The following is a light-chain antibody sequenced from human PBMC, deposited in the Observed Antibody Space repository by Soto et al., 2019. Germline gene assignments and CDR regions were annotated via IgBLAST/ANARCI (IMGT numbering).Light chain of an antibody. CDR3: QQYNNCTCT. CDR2: GAS. J-gene: IGKJ1*01. CDR1: QSISDT. Sequence: EIVMTQSPVTLSVSPGGRATLSCRASQSISDTLAWYQQKPGQAPRLLIHGASTRAPGFPARFSGSGSGTDFTLTISSLQSEDFAVYYCQQYNNCTCTFCQGTQVNIK. V-gene: IGKV3-15*01.